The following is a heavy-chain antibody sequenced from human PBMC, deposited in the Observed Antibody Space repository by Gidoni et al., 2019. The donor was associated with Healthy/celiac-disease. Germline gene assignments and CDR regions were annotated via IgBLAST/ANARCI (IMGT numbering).Heavy chain of an antibody. Sequence: QFHLVESWVGLVPPGRSLSLSCPASELPFLCHGMHWVRQAPGKGLEWVAGISDDGSNKYYADYVKGRLTISRDNSKNTLYLQMNSLRAEDTAVYYCAKAYDYGDYSNWFDPWGQGTLVTVSS. CDR3: AKAYDYGDYSNWFDP. CDR2: ISDDGSNK. J-gene: IGHJ5*02. CDR1: ELPFLCHG. V-gene: IGHV3-30*18. D-gene: IGHD4-17*01.